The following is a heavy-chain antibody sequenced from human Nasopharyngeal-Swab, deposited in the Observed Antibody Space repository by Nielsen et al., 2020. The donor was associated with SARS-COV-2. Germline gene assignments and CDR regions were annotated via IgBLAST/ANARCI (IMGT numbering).Heavy chain of an antibody. CDR3: ARGFRTPIVVVVAACCPAHGGHWFDP. D-gene: IGHD2-15*01. V-gene: IGHV4-34*01. J-gene: IGHJ5*02. Sequence: KGLGWDGEINPSGSTNYNPSLKSRVTISVDTSKNQFSLKLSSVTAADTAVYYCARGFRTPIVVVVAACCPAHGGHWFDPWGQGTLVTVSS. CDR2: INPSGST.